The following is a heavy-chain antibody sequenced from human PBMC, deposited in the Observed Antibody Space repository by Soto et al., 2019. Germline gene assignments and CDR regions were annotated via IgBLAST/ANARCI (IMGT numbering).Heavy chain of an antibody. CDR2: ISGSGGST. V-gene: IGHV3-23*01. J-gene: IGHJ4*02. D-gene: IGHD6-6*01. CDR3: AKDGGYSSSSFDY. CDR1: GFTFSSYA. Sequence: GGSLRLSCAASGFTFSSYATSWVRQAPGKGLEWVSAISGSGGSTYYADSVKGRFTISRDNSKNTLYLQMNSLRAEDTAVYYCAKDGGYSSSSFDYWGQGTLVTVSS.